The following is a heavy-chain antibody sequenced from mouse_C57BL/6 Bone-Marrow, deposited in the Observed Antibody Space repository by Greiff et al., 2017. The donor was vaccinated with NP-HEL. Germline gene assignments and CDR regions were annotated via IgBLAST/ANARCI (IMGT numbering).Heavy chain of an antibody. CDR2: IDPETGGT. Sequence: QVQLQQSGAELVRPGASVTLSCKASGYTFTDYEMHWVKQTPVHGLEWIGAIDPETGGTAYNQKFKGMAILTADKSSSTAYMELRSLTSEDAAVYYCTRAHYYGSSSWFAYWGQGTLVTVSA. D-gene: IGHD1-1*01. CDR3: TRAHYYGSSSWFAY. CDR1: GYTFTDYE. J-gene: IGHJ3*01. V-gene: IGHV1-15*01.